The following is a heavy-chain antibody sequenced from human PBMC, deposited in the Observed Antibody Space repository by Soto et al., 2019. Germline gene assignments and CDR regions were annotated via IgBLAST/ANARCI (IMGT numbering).Heavy chain of an antibody. CDR3: ARAGGSGGFDY. V-gene: IGHV4-34*01. Sequence: QVQLQQWGAGLLKPSETLSLTCAVYGGSFSGYYWSWIRQPPGKGLGWIGEINHSGSTNYNPSLKRRVPISVDPTKNQFSLKLRSVTAADAAVYYCARAGGSGGFDYWGQGTLVTVSS. D-gene: IGHD3-10*01. CDR1: GGSFSGYY. J-gene: IGHJ4*02. CDR2: INHSGST.